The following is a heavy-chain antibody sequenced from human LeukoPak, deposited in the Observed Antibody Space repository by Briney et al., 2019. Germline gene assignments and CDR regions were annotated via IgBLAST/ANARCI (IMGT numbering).Heavy chain of an antibody. D-gene: IGHD3-16*01. CDR1: GFTFSRYW. J-gene: IGHJ6*03. V-gene: IGHV3-7*03. CDR3: AKGGGGRLMYYYYMDV. CDR2: IKEDGSEK. Sequence: GGSLRLSCAASGFTFSRYWMTWVRQAPGTGLELVANIKEDGSEKYYVDSVKGRFTISRDNAKNSLYLQMNSLRAEDMALYYCAKGGGGRLMYYYYMDVWGKGTTVTVSS.